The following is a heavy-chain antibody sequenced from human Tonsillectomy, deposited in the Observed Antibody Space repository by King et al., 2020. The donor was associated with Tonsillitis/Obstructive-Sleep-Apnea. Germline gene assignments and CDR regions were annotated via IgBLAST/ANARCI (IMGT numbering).Heavy chain of an antibody. J-gene: IGHJ4*02. D-gene: IGHD4-17*01. V-gene: IGHV3-11*05. Sequence: VQLVESGGGLVKPGGSLRLSCAASGFTFSDFYMSWIRQAPGKGLEWVSYISSTGHYTDYADSVKGRFTISRDSAKNSLYLQMNSLRAEATAVYYCARGNYGDWLDYWGQGTLVTVSS. CDR1: GFTFSDFY. CDR3: ARGNYGDWLDY. CDR2: ISSTGHYT.